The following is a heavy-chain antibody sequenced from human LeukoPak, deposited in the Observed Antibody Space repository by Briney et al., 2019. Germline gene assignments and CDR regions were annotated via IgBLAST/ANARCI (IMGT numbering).Heavy chain of an antibody. D-gene: IGHD3-22*01. Sequence: SETLSLTCSVSSDSISNYYWSWIRQPPGKGLEWIGFINDGGSTKHNPSLKSRVTISVDTSKNHFSLRLRLSSVTAADTAVYYCARVWLSLGYYFDYWGQGTLVTVSS. V-gene: IGHV4-59*01. CDR3: ARVWLSLGYYFDY. CDR1: SDSISNYY. CDR2: INDGGST. J-gene: IGHJ4*02.